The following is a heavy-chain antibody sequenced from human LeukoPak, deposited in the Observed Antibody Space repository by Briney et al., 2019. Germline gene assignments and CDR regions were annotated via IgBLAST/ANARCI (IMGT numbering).Heavy chain of an antibody. V-gene: IGHV4-34*01. CDR3: ARRAAAAYYYYYGMDV. Sequence: SETLSLTCAVYGGSFSGYYWSWIRQPPGKGLEWIGEINHSGSTNYNPSLKSRVTISVDTSKNQFSLKLSSVTAADTAVYYCARRAAAAYYYYYGMDVWAQGTTVTVSS. D-gene: IGHD6-13*01. CDR2: INHSGST. CDR1: GGSFSGYY. J-gene: IGHJ6*02.